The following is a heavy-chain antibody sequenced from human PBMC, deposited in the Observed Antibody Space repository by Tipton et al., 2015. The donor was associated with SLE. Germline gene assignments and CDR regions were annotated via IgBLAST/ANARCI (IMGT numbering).Heavy chain of an antibody. CDR2: ISSSGSTI. CDR3: AREVEYYFDY. J-gene: IGHJ4*02. V-gene: IGHV3-48*03. D-gene: IGHD5-24*01. Sequence: GSLRLSCAASGFTFSSYEMNWVRQAPGKGLEWVSYISSSGSTIYYADSVKGRFTISRDNAKNSLYLQMNSLRAEDTAVYYCAREVEYYFDYWGQGTLVTVSS. CDR1: GFTFSSYE.